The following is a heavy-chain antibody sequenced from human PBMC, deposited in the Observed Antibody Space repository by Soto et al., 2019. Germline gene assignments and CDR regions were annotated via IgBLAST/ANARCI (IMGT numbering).Heavy chain of an antibody. V-gene: IGHV4-59*01. D-gene: IGHD6-19*01. CDR3: ARGERVAAASFDI. CDR1: GGSISSYY. J-gene: IGHJ3*02. Sequence: QVQLQESGPGLVKPSETLSLTCTVSGGSISSYYWSWIRQPPGKGLEWIGYIYYSGSTNYNPSLTSRVTTTVDTSKDQFPLKRSSVTAADTAVYYCARGERVAAASFDIWGQGTMVTVSS. CDR2: IYYSGST.